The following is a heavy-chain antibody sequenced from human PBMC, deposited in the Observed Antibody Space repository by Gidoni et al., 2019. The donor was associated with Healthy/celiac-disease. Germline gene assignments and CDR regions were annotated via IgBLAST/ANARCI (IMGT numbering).Heavy chain of an antibody. J-gene: IGHJ4*02. CDR1: GFTFSRYD. CDR3: AREMYYDFWSGYYTEARIFDY. V-gene: IGHV3-13*05. D-gene: IGHD3-3*01. CDR2: IGTAGDP. Sequence: EVQLVESGGGLVQPGGSLRLSCAASGFTFSRYDMHWVRQATGKGLEWVSAIGTAGDPYYPGSVKGRFTISRENAKNSLYLQMNSLRAGDTAVYYCAREMYYDFWSGYYTEARIFDYWGQGTLVTVSS.